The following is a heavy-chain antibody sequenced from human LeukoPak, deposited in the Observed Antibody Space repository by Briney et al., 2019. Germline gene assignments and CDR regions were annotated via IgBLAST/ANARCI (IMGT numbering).Heavy chain of an antibody. CDR3: ARAPSDTLYGDYYYYGMDV. D-gene: IGHD4-17*01. CDR1: GGTFSSYA. J-gene: IGHJ6*02. CDR2: IIPIFGTA. Sequence: SVKVSCKASGGTFSSYAISWVRQAPGQGLEWMGGIIPIFGTANYAQKFQGRVTITADESTSTAYMELSSLRSEDTAVYYCARAPSDTLYGDYYYYGMDVWGQGTTVTVSS. V-gene: IGHV1-69*13.